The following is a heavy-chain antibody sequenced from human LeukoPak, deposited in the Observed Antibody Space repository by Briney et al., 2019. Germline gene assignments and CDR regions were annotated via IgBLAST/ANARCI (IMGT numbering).Heavy chain of an antibody. V-gene: IGHV3-11*06. Sequence: GGSLRLSCAASGFTFSDYYMSWIRQAPGKGLEWVSYISSSSSYTNYADSVKGRFTISRDNAKNSLYLQMNSLRAEDTAVYYCARGSYGGNQLDYWGQGTLVTVSS. J-gene: IGHJ4*02. CDR1: GFTFSDYY. D-gene: IGHD4-23*01. CDR2: ISSSSSYT. CDR3: ARGSYGGNQLDY.